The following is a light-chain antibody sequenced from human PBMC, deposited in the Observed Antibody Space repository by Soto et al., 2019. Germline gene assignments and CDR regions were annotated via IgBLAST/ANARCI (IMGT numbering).Light chain of an antibody. J-gene: IGLJ2*01. CDR3: QSYDNSLNHVV. V-gene: IGLV1-40*01. Sequence: QSVLTQPPSVSGAPGQRVTIPCTGSSSNIGSFYDVHWYQQLPGTVPKLLIYGDNNRPSGAPDRFSGSKSGTAASLAITGLQAEDDADYYCQSYDNSLNHVVFGGGTKVTVL. CDR2: GDN. CDR1: SSNIGSFYD.